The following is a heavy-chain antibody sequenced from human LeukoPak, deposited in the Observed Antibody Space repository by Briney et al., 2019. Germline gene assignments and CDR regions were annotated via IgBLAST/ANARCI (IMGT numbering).Heavy chain of an antibody. CDR3: ARGAIYAKWNDP. V-gene: IGHV4-39*01. CDR2: IRAGGHT. CDR1: GGSISSNSDD. Sequence: SETLSLTCTVSGGSISSNSDDCNWVRQPPGRGLEWVGSIRAGGHTYYNPSLESRVTISNDTSQSQCSLKVNSATAEDTAVYFSARGAIYAKWNDPWGQGTLVTVSS. J-gene: IGHJ5*02. D-gene: IGHD4/OR15-4a*01.